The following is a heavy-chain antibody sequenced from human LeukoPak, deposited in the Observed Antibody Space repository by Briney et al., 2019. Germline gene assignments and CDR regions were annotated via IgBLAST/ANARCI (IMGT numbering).Heavy chain of an antibody. CDR2: ISGSGDST. V-gene: IGHV3-23*01. CDR1: GFTFSNYA. CDR3: AKGPIFDY. Sequence: GGSLRLSCAASGFTFSNYAMSWVRQAPGKGLEWVSAISGSGDSTYYADSVKGRFTTSRDNSKNTLYLQMNSLRAGDTAVYYCAKGPIFDYWGQGTLVTVSS. J-gene: IGHJ4*02.